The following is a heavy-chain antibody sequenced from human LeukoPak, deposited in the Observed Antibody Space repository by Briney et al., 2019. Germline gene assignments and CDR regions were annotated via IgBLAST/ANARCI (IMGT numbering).Heavy chain of an antibody. J-gene: IGHJ4*02. CDR2: IIPIFGTA. CDR3: ARVVPITHSSGWLDKDYYFDY. V-gene: IGHV1-69*05. Sequence: SVKVSCKASGYTFTGYYMHWVRQAPGQGLEWMGRIIPIFGTANYAQKFQGRVTITTDESTSTAYMELSSLRSEDTAVYYCARVVPITHSSGWLDKDYYFDYWGQGTLVTVSS. D-gene: IGHD6-19*01. CDR1: GYTFTGYY.